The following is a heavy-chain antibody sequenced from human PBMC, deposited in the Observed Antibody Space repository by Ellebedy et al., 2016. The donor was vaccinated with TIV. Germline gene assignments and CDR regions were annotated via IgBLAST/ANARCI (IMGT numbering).Heavy chain of an antibody. Sequence: PSETLSLTCTVSGGSISSSSYYWGWVRQAPGKGLEWVATIKQVGNEKYYVDSVKGRFTISRDNSKNSRFLQMNSLRAEDTALYYCARDLTLGIYHYNNSGYSFDYWGQGTLVTVSS. CDR2: IKQVGNEK. J-gene: IGHJ4*02. CDR3: ARDLTLGIYHYNNSGYSFDY. CDR1: GGSISSSSYY. D-gene: IGHD3-22*01. V-gene: IGHV3-7*03.